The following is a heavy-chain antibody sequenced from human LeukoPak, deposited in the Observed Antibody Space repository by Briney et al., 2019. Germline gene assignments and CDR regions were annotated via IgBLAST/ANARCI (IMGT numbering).Heavy chain of an antibody. CDR2: ITSSGGNT. D-gene: IGHD2/OR15-2a*01. CDR1: GFTFRIFG. V-gene: IGHV3-23*01. CDR3: THAAGIVQVKDY. J-gene: IGHJ4*02. Sequence: GGSLRLSCAASGFTFRIFGMSWVRQAPGKGLEWVSAITSSGGNTYYADSVKGRFTISRDNSKNTLYLQMNSLRAEDTAVYYCTHAAGIVQVKDYWGQGTLVTVSS.